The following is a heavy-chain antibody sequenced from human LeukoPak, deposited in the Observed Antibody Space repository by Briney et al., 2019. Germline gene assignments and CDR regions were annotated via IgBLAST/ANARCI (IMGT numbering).Heavy chain of an antibody. D-gene: IGHD5-18*01. CDR3: ARVEGGNSYGRFYYYYYMDV. CDR1: GGSISSSSYY. V-gene: IGHV4-61*05. J-gene: IGHJ6*03. CDR2: IYYSGST. Sequence: SETLSLTCTVSGGSISSSSYYWGWIRQPPGKGLEWSGYIYYSGSTNYNPSLKSRVTISVDTSKNQFSLKLSSVTAADTAVYYCARVEGGNSYGRFYYYYYMDVWGKGTTVTVSS.